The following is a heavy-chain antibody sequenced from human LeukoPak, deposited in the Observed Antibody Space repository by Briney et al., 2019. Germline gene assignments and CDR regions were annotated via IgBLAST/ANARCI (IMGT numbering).Heavy chain of an antibody. CDR2: ISSGGSAI. J-gene: IGHJ4*02. Sequence: GGSLRLSCAASGFTFGDYYMSWIRQAPGKWLEWFSYISSGGSAIYYAASVKGRFTISRDNATNSPDVHMNSPGADHAAVYYSTRDQEESRGLYYFDYWGQGTLVTVSS. D-gene: IGHD1-26*01. CDR3: TRDQEESRGLYYFDY. CDR1: GFTFGDYY. V-gene: IGHV3-11*04.